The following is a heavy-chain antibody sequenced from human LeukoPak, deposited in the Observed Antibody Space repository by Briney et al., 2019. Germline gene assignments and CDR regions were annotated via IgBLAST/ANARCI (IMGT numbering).Heavy chain of an antibody. CDR1: GFTFSSYG. CDR3: ARAFNRGKFDY. V-gene: IGHV3-33*01. J-gene: IGHJ4*02. CDR2: IWYDGSNK. D-gene: IGHD2/OR15-2a*01. Sequence: PGGSLRLSCAASGFTFSSYGMHWVRQAPGKGLKWVAVIWYDGSNKYYADSVKGRFTISRDNSKNTLYLQMNSLRAEDTAVYYCARAFNRGKFDYWGQGTLVTVSS.